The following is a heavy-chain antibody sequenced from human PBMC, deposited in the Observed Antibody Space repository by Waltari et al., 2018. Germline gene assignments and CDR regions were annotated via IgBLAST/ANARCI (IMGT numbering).Heavy chain of an antibody. V-gene: IGHV4-4*02. D-gene: IGHD4-17*01. CDR3: ARDQTVTTSRRYYYYGMDV. CDR1: GGSISSRKW. CDR2: IYHSGST. J-gene: IGHJ6*02. Sequence: QVQLQESGPGLVKPSGTLSLTCAVSGGSISSRKWWSWVRQPPGKGLEWIGEIYHSGSTNYNPSLKSRVTISVDKSKNQFSLKLSSVTAADTAVYYCARDQTVTTSRRYYYYGMDVWGQGTTVTVSS.